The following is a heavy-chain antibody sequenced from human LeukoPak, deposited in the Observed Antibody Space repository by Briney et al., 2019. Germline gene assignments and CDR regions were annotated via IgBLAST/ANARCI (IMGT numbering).Heavy chain of an antibody. CDR2: IYYTGST. CDR3: ARDSGDQDPNFDY. Sequence: SETLSLTCTVSSGSISTSNYYWRWIRQSPGKGLESLGYIYYTGSTYYNPSLKSRVTISVDTSKNQFSLKLSSVTAADTAVYYCARDSGDQDPNFDYWGQGTLVTVSS. D-gene: IGHD2-21*01. J-gene: IGHJ4*02. CDR1: SGSISTSNYY. V-gene: IGHV4-39*07.